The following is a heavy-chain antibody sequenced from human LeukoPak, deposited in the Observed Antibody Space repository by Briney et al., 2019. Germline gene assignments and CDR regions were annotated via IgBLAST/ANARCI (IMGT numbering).Heavy chain of an antibody. CDR1: GGSISSGSYY. Sequence: SETLSLTCTVSGGSISSGSYYWGWLRQPPGRGLEGIGSIYYSGSTYYNPSLKSRVTISVDTSKNQFSLKLSSVTAADTAVYYCARHNSFGSSWYYFDYWGQGTLVTVSS. V-gene: IGHV4-39*01. CDR2: IYYSGST. J-gene: IGHJ4*02. CDR3: ARHNSFGSSWYYFDY. D-gene: IGHD6-13*01.